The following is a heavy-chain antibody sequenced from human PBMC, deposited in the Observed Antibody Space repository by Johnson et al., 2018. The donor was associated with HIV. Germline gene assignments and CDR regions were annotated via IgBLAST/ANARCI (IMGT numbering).Heavy chain of an antibody. V-gene: IGHV3-9*01. D-gene: IGHD6-13*01. CDR3: AKDKLGSSSFAFDI. J-gene: IGHJ3*02. CDR1: GFTFDDYA. CDR2: ISWNSGSI. Sequence: VQLVESGGGLVQPGRSLRLSCAASGFTFDDYAMHWVRQAPGKGLEWVSGISWNSGSIGYADSVKGRFIISRDNAKNSLYLQMNSLRAEDTALYYCAKDKLGSSSFAFDIWGQGTMVTVSS.